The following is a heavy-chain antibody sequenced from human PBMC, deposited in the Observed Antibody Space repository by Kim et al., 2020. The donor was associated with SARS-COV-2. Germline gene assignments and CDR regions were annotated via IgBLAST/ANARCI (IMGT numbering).Heavy chain of an antibody. Sequence: ASVMVSCKASGYTFTSYAMNWVRQAPGQGLEWMGWINTNTGNPTYAQGFTGRFVFSLDTSVSTAYLQINSLKAEDTAVYYCATLPRYYYDSSGYNEFYYYGMDVWGQGTTVTVSS. J-gene: IGHJ6*02. CDR3: ATLPRYYYDSSGYNEFYYYGMDV. V-gene: IGHV7-4-1*02. D-gene: IGHD3-22*01. CDR1: GYTFTSYA. CDR2: INTNTGNP.